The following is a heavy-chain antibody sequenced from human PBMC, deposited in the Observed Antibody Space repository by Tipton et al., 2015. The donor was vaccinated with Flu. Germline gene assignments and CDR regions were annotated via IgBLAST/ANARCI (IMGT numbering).Heavy chain of an antibody. J-gene: IGHJ4*02. CDR1: GFTFSSYW. V-gene: IGHV3-74*01. D-gene: IGHD5-18*01. CDR3: ARESAGTQLILDY. Sequence: GSLRLSCAASGFTFSSYWMHWVCQAPGKGLVWVSRIKRDGSSTSYADSVKGRFTISRDNAKNTLYLQMNSLRAEDTAVYYCARESAGTQLILDYWGQGILVTVSS. CDR2: IKRDGSST.